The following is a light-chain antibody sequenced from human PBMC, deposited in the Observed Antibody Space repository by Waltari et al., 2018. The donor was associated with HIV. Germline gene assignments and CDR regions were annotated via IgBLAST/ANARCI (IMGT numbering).Light chain of an antibody. CDR3: QSADSSGTYVV. V-gene: IGLV3-25*03. CDR2: NDS. CDR1: ALPKPY. J-gene: IGLJ2*01. Sequence: SYELPQPPSVSVSPGQTARITCSGDALPKPYAYWYQQKPGQAPVLGLYNDSESPSGIPERFSGSSSGTTVTLTISGVQAEDEADYYCQSADSSGTYVVFGGGTKLTVL.